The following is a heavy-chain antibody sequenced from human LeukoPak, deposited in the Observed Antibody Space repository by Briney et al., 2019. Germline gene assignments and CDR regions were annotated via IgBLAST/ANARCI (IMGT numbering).Heavy chain of an antibody. D-gene: IGHD7-27*01. V-gene: IGHV3-23*01. Sequence: GGSLRLSCAASGFTFISYAMTWVRQAPGKGLEWVSTVSGSGGNTYYADSVKGRFTISRDNSKSTLYLQMNSLRAEDTAVYYCAPWATGGYFDYWGQGTLVTVSS. CDR3: APWATGGYFDY. CDR1: GFTFISYA. J-gene: IGHJ4*02. CDR2: VSGSGGNT.